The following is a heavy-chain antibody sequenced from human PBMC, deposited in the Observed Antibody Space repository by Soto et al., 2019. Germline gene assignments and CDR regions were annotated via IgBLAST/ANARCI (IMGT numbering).Heavy chain of an antibody. CDR1: GGTFSSYA. D-gene: IGHD2-21*02. V-gene: IGHV1-69*13. Sequence: ASVKVSCKASGGTFSSYAISWVRQAPGQGLEWMGGIIPIFGTANYAQKFQGRVTITADESTSTAYMELSSLRSEDTAVYYCARVEAYCGGDCYYYFDYWGQGTLVTVSS. CDR2: IIPIFGTA. CDR3: ARVEAYCGGDCYYYFDY. J-gene: IGHJ4*02.